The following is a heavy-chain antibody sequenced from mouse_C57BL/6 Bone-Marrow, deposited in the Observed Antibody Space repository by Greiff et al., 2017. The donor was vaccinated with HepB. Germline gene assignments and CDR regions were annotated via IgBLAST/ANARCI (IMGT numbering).Heavy chain of an antibody. CDR1: GYSITSGYY. Sequence: EVKLLESGPGLVKPSQSLSLTCSVTGYSITSGYYWNWIRQFPGNKLEWMGYISYDGSNNYNPSLKNRISITRDTSKNQFFLKLNSVTTEDTATYYCAREPHRLLILYWYFDVWGTGTTVTVSS. D-gene: IGHD2-10*01. CDR3: AREPHRLLILYWYFDV. CDR2: ISYDGSN. J-gene: IGHJ1*03. V-gene: IGHV3-6*01.